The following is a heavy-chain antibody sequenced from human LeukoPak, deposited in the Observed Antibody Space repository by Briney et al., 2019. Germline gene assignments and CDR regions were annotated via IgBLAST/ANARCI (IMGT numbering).Heavy chain of an antibody. CDR1: GGSINSYY. CDR2: ICSSGST. CDR3: ARGGKATVVTM. V-gene: IGHV4-4*07. Sequence: SETLSLTCTVSGGSINSYYWSWIRQPAGKGLAWIGRICSSGSTNYNPSLKSRVSMSVDTSKNQFSLKLTSVTAADTAVYYCARGGKATVVTMWGQGILVTVSS. J-gene: IGHJ4*02. D-gene: IGHD4-23*01.